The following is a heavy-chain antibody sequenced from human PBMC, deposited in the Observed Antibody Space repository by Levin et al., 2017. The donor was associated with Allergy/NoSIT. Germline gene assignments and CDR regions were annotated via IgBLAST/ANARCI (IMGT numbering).Heavy chain of an antibody. CDR1: GFTFSSYS. J-gene: IGHJ3*02. V-gene: IGHV3-21*01. CDR3: ARARGYGSGSYYTGPDAFDI. D-gene: IGHD3-10*01. Sequence: PGGSLRLSCAASGFTFSSYSMNWVRQAPGKGLEWVSSISSSSSYIYYADSVKGRFTISRDNAKNSLYLQMNSLRAEDTAVYYCARARGYGSGSYYTGPDAFDIWGQGTMVTVSS. CDR2: ISSSSSYI.